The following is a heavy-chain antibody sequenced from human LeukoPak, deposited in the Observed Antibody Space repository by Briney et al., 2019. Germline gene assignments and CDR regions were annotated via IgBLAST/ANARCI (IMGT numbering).Heavy chain of an antibody. D-gene: IGHD3-9*01. J-gene: IGHJ4*02. V-gene: IGHV3-43D*03. CDR3: AKDIHPKSVLRYFDWLLDY. CDR2: ISWDGGST. Sequence: GGSLRLSCAASGFTFSTYAMSWVRQAPGKGLEWVSLISWDGGSTYYADSVKGRFTISRDNSKNSLYLQMNSLRAEDTALYYCAKDIHPKSVLRYFDWLLDYWGQGTLVTVSS. CDR1: GFTFSTYA.